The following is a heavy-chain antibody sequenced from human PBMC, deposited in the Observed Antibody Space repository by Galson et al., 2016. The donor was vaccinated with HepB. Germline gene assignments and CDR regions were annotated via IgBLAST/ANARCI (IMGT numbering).Heavy chain of an antibody. J-gene: IGHJ5*02. V-gene: IGHV4-31*03. Sequence: TLSLTCTVSGGSISSGAYYWSWIRQHPGKGLEWIGYIYYSGSTYYNPSLKSRVTISIDTSKNQFSLKLSSVTAADTAVYYCARDSRSHGMAAADPWGKGTLVTVSS. CDR1: GGSISSGAYY. CDR3: ARDSRSHGMAAADP. CDR2: IYYSGST. D-gene: IGHD6-13*01.